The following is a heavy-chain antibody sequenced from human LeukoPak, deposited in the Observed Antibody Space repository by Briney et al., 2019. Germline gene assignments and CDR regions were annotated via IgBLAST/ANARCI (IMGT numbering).Heavy chain of an antibody. Sequence: GGSLRLSCAASGFTFSDAYMDWARQAPGKGLQWVGRIRNKPHSYTTDYAASVKGRFTISRDDSKNSLFPQMNSLKTEDTAVYYCTRVRHGDYFDPWGLGTLVTVSS. D-gene: IGHD4-17*01. J-gene: IGHJ4*02. CDR3: TRVRHGDYFDP. V-gene: IGHV3-72*01. CDR1: GFTFSDAY. CDR2: IRNKPHSYTT.